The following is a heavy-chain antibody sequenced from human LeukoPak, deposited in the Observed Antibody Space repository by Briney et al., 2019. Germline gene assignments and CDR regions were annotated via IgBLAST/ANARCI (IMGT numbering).Heavy chain of an antibody. V-gene: IGHV4-39*07. CDR1: GGSIRNTGYF. Sequence: SSETLSLTCIVSGGSIRNTGYFWGWIRQPPGKGLEWIGYIYHSGSTYYNPSLKSRVTISVDRSKNQFSLKLSSVTAADTAVYYCARGGPIVGAHDAFDIWGQGTMVTVSS. CDR3: ARGGPIVGAHDAFDI. CDR2: IYHSGST. D-gene: IGHD1-26*01. J-gene: IGHJ3*02.